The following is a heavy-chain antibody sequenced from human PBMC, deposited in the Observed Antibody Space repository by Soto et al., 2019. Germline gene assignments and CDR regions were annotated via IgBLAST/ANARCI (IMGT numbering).Heavy chain of an antibody. CDR1: GFTFSSYS. Sequence: EVQLVESGGGLVKPGGSLVLSCAASGFTFSSYSMNWVRQAPGKWLEWVSSISSSSICIYYADSVKGRFTISRDNAKNALYRQMNSLRAEDMAVYNCARDMVGDAYYFFGNHYYFDYWGQGTLVTVSS. J-gene: IGHJ4*02. V-gene: IGHV3-21*01. D-gene: IGHD3-3*01. CDR2: ISSSSICI. CDR3: ARDMVGDAYYFFGNHYYFDY.